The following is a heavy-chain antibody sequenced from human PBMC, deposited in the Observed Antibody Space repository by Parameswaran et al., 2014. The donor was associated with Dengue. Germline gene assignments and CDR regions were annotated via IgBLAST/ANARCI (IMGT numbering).Heavy chain of an antibody. J-gene: IGHJ4*02. Sequence: PGKGLEWIGEINHSGSTNYNPSLKSRVTISVDTSKNQFSLKLSSVTAADTAVYYCARADCSGGSCYGTDYWGQGTLVTVSS. V-gene: IGHV4-34*01. D-gene: IGHD2-15*01. CDR3: ARADCSGGSCYGTDY. CDR2: INHSGST.